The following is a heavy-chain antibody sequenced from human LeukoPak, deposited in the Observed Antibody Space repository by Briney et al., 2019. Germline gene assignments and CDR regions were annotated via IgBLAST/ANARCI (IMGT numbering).Heavy chain of an antibody. CDR2: INPNSGGT. CDR3: AREDTTGTFYYHYGMDV. J-gene: IGHJ6*02. V-gene: IGHV1-2*02. Sequence: ASVKVSCKASGYTFTGYYMHWVRQAPGQGLEWMGWINPNSGGTNYAQKFQGRVTMTRDTSISTAYMELSRLRSDDTAVYYCAREDTTGTFYYHYGMDVWGQGTTVTVSS. CDR1: GYTFTGYY. D-gene: IGHD1-1*01.